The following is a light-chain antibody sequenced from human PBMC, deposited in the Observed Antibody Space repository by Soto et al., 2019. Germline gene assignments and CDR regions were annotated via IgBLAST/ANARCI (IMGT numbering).Light chain of an antibody. J-gene: IGKJ4*01. CDR2: LGS. Sequence: IEMIQSPLSLTVTPGEPASISCRSSQSLLHRTGRNYLAWYLKKPGQSPQLLIYLGSNRASGVPDRFSGSGSVTYFTLKISRVEAEDVGIYYCKQALQTPLTFGGGTKVEIK. CDR1: QSLLHRTGRNY. CDR3: KQALQTPLT. V-gene: IGKV2-28*01.